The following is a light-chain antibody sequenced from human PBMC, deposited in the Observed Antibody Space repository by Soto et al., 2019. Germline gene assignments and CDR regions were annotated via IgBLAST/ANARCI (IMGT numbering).Light chain of an antibody. V-gene: IGKV3-15*01. Sequence: EIVMTQSPATLSVSPGERVTLSWRARQSVGSNIAWYQQKPGQGPRLLIYGASTRAAGIPARFSGSGSGTEFTLTISSLQSEDFAVYFCQQYYHRWTFGPGTKVDIK. CDR3: QQYYHRWT. J-gene: IGKJ1*01. CDR2: GAS. CDR1: QSVGSN.